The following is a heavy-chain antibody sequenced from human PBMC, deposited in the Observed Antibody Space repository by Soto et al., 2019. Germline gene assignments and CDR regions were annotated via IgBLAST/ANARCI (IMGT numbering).Heavy chain of an antibody. CDR1: GGTFSSYT. Sequence: SVKVSCKASGGTFSSYTISWVRQAPGQGLEWMGRIIPILGIANCAQKFQGRVTITADKSTSTAYMELSSLRSEDTAVYYCATGPPGYCSGGSCDNAFDIWGQGTMVTVSS. J-gene: IGHJ3*02. V-gene: IGHV1-69*02. CDR3: ATGPPGYCSGGSCDNAFDI. CDR2: IIPILGIA. D-gene: IGHD2-15*01.